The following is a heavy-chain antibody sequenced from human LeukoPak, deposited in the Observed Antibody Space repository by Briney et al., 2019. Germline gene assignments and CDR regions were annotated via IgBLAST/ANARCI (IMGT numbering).Heavy chain of an antibody. D-gene: IGHD5-18*01. CDR3: ARGKVGYSYFDY. CDR2: ISSSSGYM. Sequence: GGSLRLSCAASGFTFSTYSMNWVRQAPGKGLEWVSSISSSSGYMHYADSVKGRFTISRDNAKNSLYLQMNSLRDTDTAVYYCARGKVGYSYFDYWGQGTLVTVPS. J-gene: IGHJ4*02. V-gene: IGHV3-21*01. CDR1: GFTFSTYS.